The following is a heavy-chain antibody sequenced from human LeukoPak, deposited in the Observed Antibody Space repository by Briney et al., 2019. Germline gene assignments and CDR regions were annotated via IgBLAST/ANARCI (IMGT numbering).Heavy chain of an antibody. CDR2: ISYDGSNK. D-gene: IGHD2-2*01. CDR1: GFTFSSYA. Sequence: GGSLRLSCAASGFTFSSYAMHWVRQAPGKGLEWVAVISYDGSNKYYADSVKGRFTISRDNSKNTLYLQMNSLRAEDTAVYYCARDRYCSSTSCLTNWFDPWGQGTLVTVSS. V-gene: IGHV3-30-3*01. CDR3: ARDRYCSSTSCLTNWFDP. J-gene: IGHJ5*02.